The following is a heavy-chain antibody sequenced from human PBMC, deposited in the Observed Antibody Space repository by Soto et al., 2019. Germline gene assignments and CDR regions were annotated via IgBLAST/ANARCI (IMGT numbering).Heavy chain of an antibody. J-gene: IGHJ4*02. D-gene: IGHD2-15*01. CDR3: AIVYCSATATTGIYT. CDR2: IIPIFGTA. V-gene: IGHV1-69*13. CDR1: GGTFSSYA. Sequence: SVKVSCKASGGTFSSYAISWVRQAPGQGLEWMRGIIPIFGTANYAQKFQGRITITADESTSTAYMELSSLRSEDTAVYYCAIVYCSATATTGIYTWAQGTVVPISS.